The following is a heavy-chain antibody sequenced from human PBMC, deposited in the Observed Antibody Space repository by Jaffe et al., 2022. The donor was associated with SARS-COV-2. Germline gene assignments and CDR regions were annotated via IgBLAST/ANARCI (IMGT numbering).Heavy chain of an antibody. CDR2: ISGSGGST. V-gene: IGHV3-23*01. Sequence: EVQLLESGGGLVQPGGSLRLSCAASGFTFSSYAMSWVRQAPGKGLEWVSAISGSGGSTYYADSVKGRFTISRDNSKNTLYLQMNSLRAEDTAVYYCAKGNHDYGDYGDYYYGMDVWGQGTTVTVSS. D-gene: IGHD4-17*01. CDR1: GFTFSSYA. J-gene: IGHJ6*02. CDR3: AKGNHDYGDYGDYYYGMDV.